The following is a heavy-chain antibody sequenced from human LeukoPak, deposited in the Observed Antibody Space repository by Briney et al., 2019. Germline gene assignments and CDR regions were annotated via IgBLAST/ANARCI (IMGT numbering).Heavy chain of an antibody. V-gene: IGHV4-34*01. CDR3: ARVLVAATPSVYFDY. Sequence: SETLSLTCAVYGGSFSGYYWSWLRQPPGKGLEWIGEINHSGSTNYNPSLKSRVTISVDTSKNQFSLKLSSVTAADTAVYYCARVLVAATPSVYFDYWGQGTLVTVSS. J-gene: IGHJ4*02. CDR1: GGSFSGYY. D-gene: IGHD2-15*01. CDR2: INHSGST.